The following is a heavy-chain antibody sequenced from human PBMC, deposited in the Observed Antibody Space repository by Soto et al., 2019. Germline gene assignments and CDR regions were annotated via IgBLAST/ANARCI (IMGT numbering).Heavy chain of an antibody. D-gene: IGHD4-17*01. J-gene: IGHJ6*03. CDR1: GFTFSSYS. Sequence: GGSLRLSCAASGFTFSSYSMNWVRQAPGKGLEWVSYISSSSSTIYYADSVKGRFTISRDNAKNSLYLQMNSLRAEDTAVYYCAFFYGDYEGSADYYYYMDVWGKGTTVTVSS. CDR3: AFFYGDYEGSADYYYYMDV. V-gene: IGHV3-48*01. CDR2: ISSSSSTI.